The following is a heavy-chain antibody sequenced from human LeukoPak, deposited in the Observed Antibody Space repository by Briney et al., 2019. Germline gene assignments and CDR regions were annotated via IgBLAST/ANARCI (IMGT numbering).Heavy chain of an antibody. V-gene: IGHV1-18*04. CDR1: GYTFTSYY. D-gene: IGHD1-1*01. CDR2: ISAYNGNT. Sequence: ASVKVSCKASGYTFTSYYMHWVRQAPGQGLEWMGWISAYNGNTNYAQKLQGRVTITTDTSTSTAYMELRSLRSNGRAVYYCARVSVSLERSSTNYYYYGMDVWGQGTTVTVSS. CDR3: ARVSVSLERSSTNYYYYGMDV. J-gene: IGHJ6*02.